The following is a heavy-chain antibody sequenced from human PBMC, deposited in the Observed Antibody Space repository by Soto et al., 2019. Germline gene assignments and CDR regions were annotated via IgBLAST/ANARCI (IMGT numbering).Heavy chain of an antibody. CDR1: GGSFSGHY. Sequence: SETLSLTCAVYGGSFSGHYWSWIRQPPGKGLEWIGYIYYSGSTNYNPSLKSRVTISVDTSKNQFSLKLSSVTAADTAVYYCARDAGYYYYSSGYWRVFAICGQGTMVIVSS. CDR3: ARDAGYYYYSSGYWRVFAI. CDR2: IYYSGST. J-gene: IGHJ3*02. V-gene: IGHV4-59*11. D-gene: IGHD3-22*01.